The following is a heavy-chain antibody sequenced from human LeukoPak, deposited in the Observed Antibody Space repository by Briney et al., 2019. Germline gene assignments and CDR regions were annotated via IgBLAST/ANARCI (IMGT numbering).Heavy chain of an antibody. CDR3: ARVGTTPEAYYYYGMDV. V-gene: IGHV3-66*02. CDR2: IYSGGST. Sequence: TGGSLRLSCAASGFTVGSNYMSWVRQAPGKGLEWVSVIYSGGSTYYADSVKGRFTISRDNSKNTLYLQMNSLRAEDTAVYYCARVGTTPEAYYYYGMDVWGQGTTVTVSS. CDR1: GFTVGSNY. D-gene: IGHD4-11*01. J-gene: IGHJ6*02.